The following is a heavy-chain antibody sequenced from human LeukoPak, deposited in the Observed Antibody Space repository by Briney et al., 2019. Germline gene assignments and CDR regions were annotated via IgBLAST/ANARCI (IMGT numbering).Heavy chain of an antibody. D-gene: IGHD3-22*01. CDR1: GGSFSGYY. Sequence: SETLSLTCAVYGGSFSGYYWSWIRQPPGKGLEWIGEINHSGSTNYNPSLKSRVTISVDTPKNQFSLKLSSVTAADTAVYYCAKAPYYYDSSGYHNAFDIWGQGTMVTVSS. CDR3: AKAPYYYDSSGYHNAFDI. CDR2: INHSGST. J-gene: IGHJ3*02. V-gene: IGHV4-34*01.